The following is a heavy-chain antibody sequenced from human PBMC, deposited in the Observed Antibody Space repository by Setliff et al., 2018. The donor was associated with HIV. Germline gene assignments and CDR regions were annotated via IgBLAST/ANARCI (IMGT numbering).Heavy chain of an antibody. V-gene: IGHV1-46*01. J-gene: IGHJ6*02. D-gene: IGHD6-19*01. CDR2: IHPSGGST. CDR1: GYTFTSYY. CDR3: ARESSGWSPPYYGMDV. Sequence: ASVKVSCKASGYTFTSYYIHWVRQAPGQGLEWMGVIHPSGGSTSYAQSFQDRVTMTRDTSTSTVYMELSSLRSDDTAMYYCARESSGWSPPYYGMDVWGQGTTVTVSS.